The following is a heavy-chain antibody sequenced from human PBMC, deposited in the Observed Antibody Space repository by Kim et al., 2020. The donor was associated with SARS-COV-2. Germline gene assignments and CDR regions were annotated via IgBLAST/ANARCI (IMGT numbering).Heavy chain of an antibody. J-gene: IGHJ1*01. CDR2: SNAGEEPV. CDR3: AKYFGSSGSEFQH. CDR1: GFTFRAYF. V-gene: IGHV3-23*01. Sequence: GGSLRLSCAASGFTFRAYFSSWVGQASGVGLEWGAKSNAGEEPVAYADSVKGGVIISRDNSKNELHLQMNSLRAEDTAVYYCAKYFGSSGSEFQHWGQGTMVTVSA. D-gene: IGHD3-22*01.